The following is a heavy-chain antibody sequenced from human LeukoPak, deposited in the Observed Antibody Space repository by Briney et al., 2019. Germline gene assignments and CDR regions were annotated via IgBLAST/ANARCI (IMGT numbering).Heavy chain of an antibody. V-gene: IGHV3-64D*06. D-gene: IGHD6-19*01. CDR2: ISSNGDST. CDR1: GITFSTYA. J-gene: IGHJ4*02. Sequence: PGGSLRLSCSASGITFSTYAMHWVRQAPGKGLEYLSSISSNGDSTFNTDSVKGRFTISRDNSKNTLYLQMSSLRAEDTAVYYCVKDHGAYSRGLFDYWGQGTLVTVSS. CDR3: VKDHGAYSRGLFDY.